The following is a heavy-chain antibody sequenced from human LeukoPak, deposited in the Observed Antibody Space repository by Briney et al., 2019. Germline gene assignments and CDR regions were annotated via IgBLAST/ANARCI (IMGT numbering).Heavy chain of an antibody. CDR3: AKPSVSAFDEDAFDI. Sequence: SGGSLRLSCAASGFTFSDYYMGWIRQAPGKGLDWISYISRGANTIYYADSVRGRFTISRDDARKSIYLQMNSLRADDTAVYYCAKPSVSAFDEDAFDICGQGKIVT. CDR1: GFTFSDYY. D-gene: IGHD5-12*01. CDR2: ISRGANTI. J-gene: IGHJ3*02. V-gene: IGHV3-11*01.